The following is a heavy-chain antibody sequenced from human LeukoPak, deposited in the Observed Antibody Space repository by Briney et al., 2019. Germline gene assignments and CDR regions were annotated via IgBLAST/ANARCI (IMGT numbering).Heavy chain of an antibody. J-gene: IGHJ6*02. CDR2: INPSGGST. D-gene: IGHD5-18*01. V-gene: IGHV1-46*01. CDR1: GYTFTSYY. CDR3: ARGGYSYGYRNIYYYYGMDV. Sequence: GASVKVSCKASGYTFTSYYMHWVRQAPGQGLEWMGIINPSGGSTSYAQKFQGRVTMTRDMSTSTVYMEPSSLRSEDTAVYYCARGGYSYGYRNIYYYYGMDVWGQGTTVTVSS.